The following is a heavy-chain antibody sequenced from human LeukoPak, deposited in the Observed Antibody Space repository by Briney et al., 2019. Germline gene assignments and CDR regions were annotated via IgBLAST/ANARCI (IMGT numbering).Heavy chain of an antibody. CDR1: GGSISSSNW. D-gene: IGHD2-2*01. Sequence: SGTLSLTCAVSGGSISSSNWWSWVRQPPGKGLEWIGEIYHSGSTNYNPSLKSRVTISVDKSKNQFSLKLSSVTTADTAVYYCARVWRYCSSTSCYAPKPFDYWGQGTLVTVSS. V-gene: IGHV4-4*02. J-gene: IGHJ4*02. CDR3: ARVWRYCSSTSCYAPKPFDY. CDR2: IYHSGST.